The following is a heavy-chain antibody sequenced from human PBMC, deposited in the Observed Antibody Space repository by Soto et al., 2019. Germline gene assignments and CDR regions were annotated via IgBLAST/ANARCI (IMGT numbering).Heavy chain of an antibody. V-gene: IGHV3-30*18. CDR2: ISNDGSNK. J-gene: IGHJ4*02. CDR3: AKGFGNDWAFDY. Sequence: QVHLVASGGGVVQPGRSLRLSCAASGFSFSPYGMHWVRQAPGKGLEGVAFISNDGSNKYYADSVKGRFTISRDNSKNTLDMQMSSLRAEDTAVYYCAKGFGNDWAFDYWGQGNLVTVSS. CDR1: GFSFSPYG. D-gene: IGHD1-1*01.